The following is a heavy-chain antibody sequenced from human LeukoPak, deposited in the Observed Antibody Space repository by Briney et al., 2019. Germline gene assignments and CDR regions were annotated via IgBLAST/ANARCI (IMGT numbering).Heavy chain of an antibody. V-gene: IGHV3-9*01. D-gene: IGHD3-22*01. Sequence: GRSLRLSCAASGFTFDDYAMHWVRQAPGKGLEWVSGISWNSGSIGYADSVKGRFTISRDNAKNSLYLQMNSLRAEDTVLYYCARDHYYDSSGYHYFDYWGQGTLVTVSS. CDR3: ARDHYYDSSGYHYFDY. CDR1: GFTFDDYA. CDR2: ISWNSGSI. J-gene: IGHJ4*02.